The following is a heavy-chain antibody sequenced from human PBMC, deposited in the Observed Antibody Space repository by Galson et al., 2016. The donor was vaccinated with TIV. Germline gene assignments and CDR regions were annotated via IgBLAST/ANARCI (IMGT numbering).Heavy chain of an antibody. CDR1: GGSFISYT. CDR3: ASPGVPAAPPTHGYFDL. CDR2: IIPVFGTA. V-gene: IGHV1-69*05. D-gene: IGHD3-3*01. Sequence: SVKVSCKASGGSFISYTISWVRQAPGQGLEWLGGIIPVFGTANYAQNFQGRVTITTDGSTSTASMELSSLRADDTAVYFCASPGVPAAPPTHGYFDLWGRGTLVTVSS. J-gene: IGHJ2*01.